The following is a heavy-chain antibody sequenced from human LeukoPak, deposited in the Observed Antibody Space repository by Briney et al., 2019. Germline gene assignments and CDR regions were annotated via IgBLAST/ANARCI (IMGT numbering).Heavy chain of an antibody. CDR3: AKGGGRGYSGCQNFDY. CDR2: IYSGGST. CDR1: GFTVSSNY. J-gene: IGHJ4*02. Sequence: GGSLRLSCAASGFTVSSNYMSWVRQAPGKGLEWVSVIYSGGSTYYADSVKGRFTISRDNSKNTLYLQMNSLRAEDTAVYYCAKGGGRGYSGCQNFDYWGQGTLVTVSS. D-gene: IGHD5-12*01. V-gene: IGHV3-66*01.